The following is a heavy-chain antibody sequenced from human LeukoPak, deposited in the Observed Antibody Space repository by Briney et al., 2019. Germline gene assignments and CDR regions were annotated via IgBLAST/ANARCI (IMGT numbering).Heavy chain of an antibody. V-gene: IGHV3-30*02. J-gene: IGHJ4*02. D-gene: IGHD3-16*01. CDR3: ARDGQGGSPYAQDY. CDR2: IWYDGSQK. Sequence: SGGSLRLSCVASGFTFSNYGMHWVRQPPGKGREGVAFIWYDGSQKNYTDSVKGRLTISRDDSKNTLYLQMNSLRGDDTAVYFCARDGQGGSPYAQDYWGQGTLVTVSS. CDR1: GFTFSNYG.